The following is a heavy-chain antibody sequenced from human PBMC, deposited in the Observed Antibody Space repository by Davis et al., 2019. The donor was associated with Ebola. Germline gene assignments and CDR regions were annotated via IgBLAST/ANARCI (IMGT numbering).Heavy chain of an antibody. Sequence: GGSLRLSCAASGFTFSSYSMNWVRQAPGKGLEWVSSISSSSSYIYYADSVKGRFTISRDNAKNSLYLQMNSLRAEDTAVYYCARVYGDDIYYYYYGMDVWGQGTTVTVSS. V-gene: IGHV3-21*01. D-gene: IGHD4-17*01. CDR3: ARVYGDDIYYYYYGMDV. CDR2: ISSSSSYI. CDR1: GFTFSSYS. J-gene: IGHJ6*02.